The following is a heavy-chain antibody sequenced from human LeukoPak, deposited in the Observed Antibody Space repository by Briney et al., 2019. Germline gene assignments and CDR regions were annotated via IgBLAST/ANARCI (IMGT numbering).Heavy chain of an antibody. CDR2: IYHSGST. J-gene: IGHJ4*02. V-gene: IGHV4-59*12. CDR3: ARSSNWNYSYYFDY. D-gene: IGHD1-7*01. CDR1: GGSISSYY. Sequence: SETLSLTCTVSGGSISSYYWSWIRQPPGKGLEWIGYIYHSGSTYYNPSLKSRVTISVDRSKNQFSLKLSSVTAADTAVYYCARSSNWNYSYYFDYWGQGTLVTVSS.